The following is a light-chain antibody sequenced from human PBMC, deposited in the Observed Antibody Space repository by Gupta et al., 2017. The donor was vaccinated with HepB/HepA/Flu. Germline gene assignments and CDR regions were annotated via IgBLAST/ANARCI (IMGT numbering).Light chain of an antibody. J-gene: IGLJ1*01. Sequence: QSVLTQPPSASGTPGQRVTISCSGSSSNIGSNYVYWHQQLPGTAPKLLIYRNNQRPSGVPDRFSGSKSGTSASLAISGLRSGDEADYYCATWDDSLSGYVFGNGTNVTVL. CDR2: RNN. CDR1: SSNIGSNY. V-gene: IGLV1-47*01. CDR3: ATWDDSLSGYV.